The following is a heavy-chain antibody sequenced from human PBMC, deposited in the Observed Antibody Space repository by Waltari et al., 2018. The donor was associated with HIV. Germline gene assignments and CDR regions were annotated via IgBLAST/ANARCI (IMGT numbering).Heavy chain of an antibody. CDR3: ARLFQETDAFDI. J-gene: IGHJ3*02. CDR1: GGSISSSSYY. CDR2: IYYSGST. V-gene: IGHV4-39*01. Sequence: QLQLQASGPGLVKPSETLSLTCTVSGGSISSSSYYWGWIRQPPGKGLEWIGSIYYSGSTYYNPSLKSRVTISVDTSKNQFSLKLSSVTAADTAVYYCARLFQETDAFDIWGQGTMVTVSS.